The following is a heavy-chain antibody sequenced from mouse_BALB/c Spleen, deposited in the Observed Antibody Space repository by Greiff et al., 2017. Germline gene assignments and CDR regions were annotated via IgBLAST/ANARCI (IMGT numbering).Heavy chain of an antibody. CDR1: GFTFSSYA. V-gene: IGHV5-6-5*01. CDR2: ISSGGST. CDR3: AREGGNLWFAY. Sequence: EVHLVESGGGSVKPGGSLKLSCAASGFTFSSYAMSWVRQTPEKRLEWVASISSGGSTYYPDSVKGRFTISRDNARNILYLQMSSLRSEDTAMYYCAREGGNLWFAYWGQGTLVTVSA. J-gene: IGHJ3*01. D-gene: IGHD2-1*01.